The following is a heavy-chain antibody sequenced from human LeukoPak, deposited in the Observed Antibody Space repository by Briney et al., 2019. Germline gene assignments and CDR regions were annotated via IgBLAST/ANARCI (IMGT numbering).Heavy chain of an antibody. Sequence: GGSLRLSCGASGFTFTDAWMSWVRQAPGKGLEWVSAISGSGSSTYYADSVKGRFTISRDNSKNTLYLQMNSLRAEDTAVYYCAKVGRGEFDYWGQGTLVTVSS. CDR3: AKVGRGEFDY. J-gene: IGHJ4*02. D-gene: IGHD3-10*01. CDR2: ISGSGSST. CDR1: GFTFTDAW. V-gene: IGHV3-23*01.